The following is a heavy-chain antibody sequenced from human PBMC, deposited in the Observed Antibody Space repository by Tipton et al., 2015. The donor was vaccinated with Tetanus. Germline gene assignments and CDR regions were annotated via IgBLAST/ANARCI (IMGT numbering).Heavy chain of an antibody. Sequence: SLRLSCVASGYNFRNNGMHWVRQAPGKGLEWVAVISNDASHIYYADSVRGRFTMSRENNKNTVHLQMNSLRPDDTAVYYCARDRQSYESSGYYLCDNWGQGTLVTVSA. J-gene: IGHJ4*02. D-gene: IGHD3-22*01. CDR1: GYNFRNNG. CDR2: ISNDASHI. V-gene: IGHV3-30*03. CDR3: ARDRQSYESSGYYLCDN.